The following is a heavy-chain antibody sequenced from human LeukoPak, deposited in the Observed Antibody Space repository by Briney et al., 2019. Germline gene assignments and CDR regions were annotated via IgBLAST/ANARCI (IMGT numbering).Heavy chain of an antibody. V-gene: IGHV3-66*01. CDR3: ARVILVRGAKNWFDP. Sequence: GGSLRLSCAASGFTVSSNYMSWVRQAPGKGLEWVSVIYSGGSTYYADSVKGRFTISRDNSKNTLYLQMNSLRAEDTAVYYCARVILVRGAKNWFDPWGQGTLVTVSS. CDR1: GFTVSSNY. CDR2: IYSGGST. J-gene: IGHJ5*02. D-gene: IGHD3-10*01.